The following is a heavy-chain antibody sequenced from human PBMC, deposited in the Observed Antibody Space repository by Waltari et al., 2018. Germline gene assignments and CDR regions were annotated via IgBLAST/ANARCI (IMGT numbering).Heavy chain of an antibody. Sequence: QVQLVQSGAEVKKPGSSVKVSCKASGGTFSSYASSWVRQAPGQGREWMGGIIPIFGTANYAQKFQGRVTITADESTSTAYMELSSLRSEDTAVYYCARAIVVVVAATPVVDYFDYWGQGTLVTVSS. CDR2: IIPIFGTA. CDR3: ARAIVVVVAATPVVDYFDY. V-gene: IGHV1-69*01. J-gene: IGHJ4*02. D-gene: IGHD2-15*01. CDR1: GGTFSSYA.